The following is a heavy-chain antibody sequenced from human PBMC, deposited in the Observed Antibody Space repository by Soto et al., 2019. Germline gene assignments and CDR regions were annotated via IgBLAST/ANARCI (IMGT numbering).Heavy chain of an antibody. CDR2: IYYSGST. Sequence: LSETLSLTCTVSGGSISSYYWSWIRQPPGKGLEWIGYIYYSGSTNYTPSLKSRVTISVDTSKNQFSLKLSSVTAADTAVYYCAREGYGGGYYYYYGMDVWGQGTTVTVSS. D-gene: IGHD5-12*01. V-gene: IGHV4-59*01. CDR1: GGSISSYY. J-gene: IGHJ6*02. CDR3: AREGYGGGYYYYYGMDV.